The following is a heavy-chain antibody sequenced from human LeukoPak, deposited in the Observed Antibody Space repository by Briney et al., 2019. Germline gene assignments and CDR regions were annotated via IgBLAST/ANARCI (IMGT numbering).Heavy chain of an antibody. CDR1: GFNFGDFA. Sequence: PGGSRRLSCTVSGFNFGDFAMSWVRQAPGKGLEWLGFIRSTIYGGTIDYAASVKGRFTISRDDSKSIAYLQMNSLKTEDTAMYYCTRDYPASFDVWGQGTLVTVSS. CDR2: IRSTIYGGTI. J-gene: IGHJ3*01. V-gene: IGHV3-49*04. CDR3: TRDYPASFDV.